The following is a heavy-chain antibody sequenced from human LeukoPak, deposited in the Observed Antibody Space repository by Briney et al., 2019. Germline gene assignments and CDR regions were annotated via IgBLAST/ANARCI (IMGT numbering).Heavy chain of an antibody. V-gene: IGHV3-30*18. Sequence: SGESLRLSCAASGFTFSSYGMHWVRQAPGKGLEWVAVISYDGSNKYYADSVKGRFTISRDNSKNTLYLQMNSLRAEDTAVYYCANSGYGPYYYMDVWGKGTTVTVSS. J-gene: IGHJ6*03. CDR3: ANSGYGPYYYMDV. D-gene: IGHD5-12*01. CDR2: ISYDGSNK. CDR1: GFTFSSYG.